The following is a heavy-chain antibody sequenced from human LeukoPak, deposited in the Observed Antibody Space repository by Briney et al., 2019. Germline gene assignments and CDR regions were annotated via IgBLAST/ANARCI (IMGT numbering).Heavy chain of an antibody. CDR2: ISSTSIST. CDR3: AKVNGYNYAYNGD. V-gene: IGHV3-23*01. J-gene: IGHJ4*02. CDR1: GFTFNNYA. D-gene: IGHD5-18*01. Sequence: LAGGSLRLSCAASGFTFNNYAMSWVRQAPGKGLEWVSGISSTSISTYYADSVKGRFTISRDNSKNTVYLQMNSLRAEDTALYFCAKVNGYNYAYNGDWGQGTLVTVSS.